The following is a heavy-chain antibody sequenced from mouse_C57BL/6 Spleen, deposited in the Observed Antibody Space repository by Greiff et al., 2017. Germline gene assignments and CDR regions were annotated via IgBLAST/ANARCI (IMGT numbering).Heavy chain of an antibody. J-gene: IGHJ2*01. CDR2: IYPSDSET. CDR1: GYTFTSYW. V-gene: IGHV1-61*01. D-gene: IGHD2-2*01. CDR3: ARGIYYGYDSDD. Sequence: QVQLKQPGAELVRPGSSVKLSCKASGYTFTSYWMDWVKQRPGQGLEWIGNIYPSDSETDYNQKFKDKATLTVDKSSSTAYMQLSSLTSEDSAVYYCARGIYYGYDSDDWGQGTTLTASS.